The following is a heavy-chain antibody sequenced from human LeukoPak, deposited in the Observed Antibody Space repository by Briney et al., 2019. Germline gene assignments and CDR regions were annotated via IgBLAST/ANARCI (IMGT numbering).Heavy chain of an antibody. J-gene: IGHJ5*02. CDR3: ARDLRIQLWSNCWFDP. CDR1: GYSISSGYY. CDR2: IYHSGST. Sequence: PSETLSLTCTVSGYSISSGYYWGWIRQPPGKGLEWIGSIYHSGSTYYNPSLKSRVSISVDTSKNQFSLKLSSVTAADTAVYYCARDLRIQLWSNCWFDPWGQGTLVTVSS. V-gene: IGHV4-38-2*02. D-gene: IGHD5-18*01.